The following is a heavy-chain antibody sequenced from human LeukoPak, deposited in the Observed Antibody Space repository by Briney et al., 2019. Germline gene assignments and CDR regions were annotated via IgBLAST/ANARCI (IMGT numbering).Heavy chain of an antibody. D-gene: IGHD3-22*01. V-gene: IGHV3-7*03. CDR3: AKPSGGYDSSGYYFDY. J-gene: IGHJ4*02. CDR2: IKQDGSDK. Sequence: PGGSLRLSCAASGFTFSTSWMTWVRQAPGKGLEWVANIKQDGSDKYYMDSVKGRFTISRDNAKNSLYLQMNSLRAEDTAVYYCAKPSGGYDSSGYYFDYWGQGTLVTVSS. CDR1: GFTFSTSW.